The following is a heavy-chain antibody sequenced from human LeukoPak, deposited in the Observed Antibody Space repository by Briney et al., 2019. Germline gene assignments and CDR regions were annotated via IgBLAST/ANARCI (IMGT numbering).Heavy chain of an antibody. Sequence: KAGGSLRLSCAASGFIFKNYAMNWVRQAPGKGLERVSSISSSSSYIYYADSVKGRFTISRDNAKNSLYLQMNSLRAEDTAVCYCARDQFLWFGELLWGQGTLVTVSS. D-gene: IGHD3-10*01. CDR2: ISSSSSYI. CDR3: ARDQFLWFGELL. J-gene: IGHJ4*02. CDR1: GFIFKNYA. V-gene: IGHV3-21*04.